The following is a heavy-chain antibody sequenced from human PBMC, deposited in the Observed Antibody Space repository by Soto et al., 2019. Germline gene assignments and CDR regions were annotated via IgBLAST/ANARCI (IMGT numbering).Heavy chain of an antibody. D-gene: IGHD2-8*01. CDR3: ARDDCTNGVCYPTAAFDI. CDR2: ISSSSSYI. CDR1: GFTFSSYS. J-gene: IGHJ3*02. Sequence: GSLRLSCAASGFTFSSYSMNWVRQAPGKGLEWVSSISSSSSYIYYADSVKGRFTISRDNAKNSLYLQMNSLRAEDTAVYYCARDDCTNGVCYPTAAFDIWGQGTMVTVSS. V-gene: IGHV3-21*01.